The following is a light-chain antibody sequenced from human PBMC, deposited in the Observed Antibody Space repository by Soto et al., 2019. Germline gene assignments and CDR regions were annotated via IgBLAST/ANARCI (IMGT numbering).Light chain of an antibody. CDR2: DVS. V-gene: IGLV2-11*01. CDR1: SSDVGAFKY. J-gene: IGLJ1*01. CDR3: CSYAGSYFYV. Sequence: QSVLTQPRSVSGSPGQSVTISCTGTSSDVGAFKYVSWYQHHPGKAPKLMIYDVSERPSGVPDRFSGSKSGNTASLTISGLQAEDEADYYCCSYAGSYFYVFGTGTKVTVL.